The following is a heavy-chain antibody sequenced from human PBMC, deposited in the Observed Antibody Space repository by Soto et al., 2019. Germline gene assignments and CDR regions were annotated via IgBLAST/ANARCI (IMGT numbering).Heavy chain of an antibody. V-gene: IGHV4-59*01. D-gene: IGHD2-15*01. CDR3: ARDRGYCTGGSCSSLARFDY. Sequence: PSETLSLTCTVSGGSISSYYWSWIRQPPGKGLEWIGYIYYSGSTNYNPSLKSRVTISVDTSKNQFSLKLSSVTAADTAVYYCARDRGYCTGGSCSSLARFDYWGQGTLVTVSS. J-gene: IGHJ4*02. CDR2: IYYSGST. CDR1: GGSISSYY.